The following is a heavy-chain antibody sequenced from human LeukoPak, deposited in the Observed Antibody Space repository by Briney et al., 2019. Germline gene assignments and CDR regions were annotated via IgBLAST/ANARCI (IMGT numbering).Heavy chain of an antibody. J-gene: IGHJ3*02. D-gene: IGHD1-26*01. CDR2: ISSSSSYI. CDR1: GFTFSSYS. Sequence: PGGSLRLSCAASGFTFSSYSMNWVRQAPGKGLEWVSSISSSSSYIHSADSVRGRFTISRENAKNSLFLQMNSLSAEDTAVYYCARDEWGDAFDIWGQGTMVTVFS. V-gene: IGHV3-21*01. CDR3: ARDEWGDAFDI.